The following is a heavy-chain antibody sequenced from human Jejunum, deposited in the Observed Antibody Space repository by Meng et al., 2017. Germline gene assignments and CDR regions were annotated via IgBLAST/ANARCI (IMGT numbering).Heavy chain of an antibody. CDR1: GFTFKSYA. V-gene: IGHV3-23*01. Sequence: AESLRPSCAAYGFTFKSYAMSWVSQAPGRGLEWVSAMDSGGGDTHYADSVKGRFSISRDDSKNTLYLQMSSLRVEDTAVYYCAQPLVSVARTRWFDPWGQAALVTVSS. D-gene: IGHD6-19*01. CDR3: AQPLVSVARTRWFDP. CDR2: MDSGGGDT. J-gene: IGHJ5*01.